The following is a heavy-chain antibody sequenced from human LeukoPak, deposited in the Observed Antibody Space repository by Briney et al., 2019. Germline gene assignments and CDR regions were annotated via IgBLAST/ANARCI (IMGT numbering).Heavy chain of an antibody. CDR1: GYTFTGYY. J-gene: IGHJ4*02. V-gene: IGHV1-2*02. Sequence: ASVKVSCKASGYTFTGYYMHWVRQAPGQGLEWMGWINPNSGGTNYAQKFQGRVTMTRDTSISTAYMELSRLRSDDTAVYYCARVGGTSDYGVDYFDYWGQGTLVTVSS. D-gene: IGHD4-17*01. CDR2: INPNSGGT. CDR3: ARVGGTSDYGVDYFDY.